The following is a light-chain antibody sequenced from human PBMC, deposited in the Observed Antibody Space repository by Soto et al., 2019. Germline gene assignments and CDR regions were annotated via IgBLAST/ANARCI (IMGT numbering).Light chain of an antibody. J-gene: IGKJ1*01. Sequence: EIVLTQSPGTLSLFPGERATLSCRASESVSSSYLAWYQQKPGQAPRLLIYGASRRATGIPDRFSASGSGTDFTLTISRLEPEDFAVYYCQRYGSSHTFGQGTKVEIK. CDR2: GAS. V-gene: IGKV3-20*01. CDR1: ESVSSSY. CDR3: QRYGSSHT.